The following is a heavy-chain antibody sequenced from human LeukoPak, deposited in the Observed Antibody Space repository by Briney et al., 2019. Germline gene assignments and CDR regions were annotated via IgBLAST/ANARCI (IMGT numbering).Heavy chain of an antibody. D-gene: IGHD3-3*01. Sequence: GGSLRLSCAASGFTFSSYSMNWVRQAPGKGLEWVSSISSSSSYMYYADSVKGRFTISRDNAKNSLYLQMNSLRAEDTAVYYCASIRFYDFWRGQAINYYMDVWGKGPTVTVSS. J-gene: IGHJ6*03. CDR3: ASIRFYDFWRGQAINYYMDV. CDR1: GFTFSSYS. V-gene: IGHV3-21*01. CDR2: ISSSSSYM.